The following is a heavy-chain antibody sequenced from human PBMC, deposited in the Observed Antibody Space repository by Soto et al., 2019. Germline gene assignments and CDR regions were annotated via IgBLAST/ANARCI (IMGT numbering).Heavy chain of an antibody. CDR2: ISSSSSTI. CDR1: GFTFSSYS. V-gene: IGHV3-48*02. CDR3: ARVLNGTSLYYYYGMDV. J-gene: IGHJ6*02. D-gene: IGHD1-20*01. Sequence: GGSLRLSCAASGFTFSSYSMNWVRQAPGKGLEWVSYISSSSSTIYYADSVKGRFTISRDNAKNSLYLQMNSLRDEDTAVYYCARVLNGTSLYYYYGMDVWGQGTTVTVSS.